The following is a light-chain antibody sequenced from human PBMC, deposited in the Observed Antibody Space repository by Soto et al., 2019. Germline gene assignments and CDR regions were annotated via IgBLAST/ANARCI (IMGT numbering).Light chain of an antibody. V-gene: IGKV3-11*01. J-gene: IGKJ3*01. CDR1: QSISNY. CDR2: DAS. CDR3: HHSRDWPPYT. Sequence: EIVLTQSPATLSLSPGERATLSCRASQSISNYLAWYQQKPGQAPRLLIYDASNRATAVPDRFSGSGSGTDFTLTSSSLEPEDFAIYYCHHSRDWPPYTFGPGNTVDMK.